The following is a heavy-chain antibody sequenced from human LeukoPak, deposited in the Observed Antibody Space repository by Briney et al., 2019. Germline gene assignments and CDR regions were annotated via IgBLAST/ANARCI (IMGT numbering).Heavy chain of an antibody. J-gene: IGHJ4*02. D-gene: IGHD6-19*01. Sequence: PSETLSLTCSVSGYSISSDYYWGWIRQPPGKGLEWIGSIYHSGSTYYNPSLKSRVTMPVDTSKNQFSLKLSSVTAADTAVYYCARGGSSGWKFDYWGQGTLVTVSS. CDR3: ARGGSSGWKFDY. CDR1: GYSISSDYY. V-gene: IGHV4-38-2*02. CDR2: IYHSGST.